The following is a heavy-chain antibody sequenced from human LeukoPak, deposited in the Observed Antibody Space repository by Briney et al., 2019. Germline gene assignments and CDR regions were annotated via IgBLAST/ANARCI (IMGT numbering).Heavy chain of an antibody. CDR1: GFTFSNYG. D-gene: IGHD6-19*01. J-gene: IGHJ4*02. Sequence: PGGSLRLSCAASGFTFSNYGMHWVRQAPGKGLEWVALSFDGSQKYYADSVKGRFTISRDNSKSTVYPQMNSLRVEDAAVYYCARVLYSSGWYGDHYWGQGTLVTVSS. CDR3: ARVLYSSGWYGDHY. V-gene: IGHV3-30*02. CDR2: SFDGSQK.